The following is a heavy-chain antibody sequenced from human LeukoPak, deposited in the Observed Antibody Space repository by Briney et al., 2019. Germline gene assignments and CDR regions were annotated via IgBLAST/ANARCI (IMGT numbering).Heavy chain of an antibody. D-gene: IGHD3-22*01. V-gene: IGHV3-11*01. CDR3: AKDYDSSGYYYLYYFDY. Sequence: GGSLRLSCAASGFTFSDYYMSWIRQAPGKGLEWVSYISSSGSTIYYADSVKGRFTISRDNSKNTLYLQMNSLRAEDTAVYYCAKDYDSSGYYYLYYFDYWGQGTLVTVSS. CDR1: GFTFSDYY. CDR2: ISSSGSTI. J-gene: IGHJ4*02.